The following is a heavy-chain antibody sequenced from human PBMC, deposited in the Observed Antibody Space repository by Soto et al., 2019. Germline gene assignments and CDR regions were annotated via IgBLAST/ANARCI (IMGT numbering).Heavy chain of an antibody. CDR3: AKDLNYYDSSGYKYYFDY. CDR1: GFTFSSYG. D-gene: IGHD3-22*01. Sequence: GGSLRLSCAASGFTFSSYGMHWVRQAPGKGLEWVAVISYDGSNKYYADSVKGQFTISRDNSKNTLYLQMNSLRAEDTAVYYCAKDLNYYDSSGYKYYFDYWGQGTLVTVSS. CDR2: ISYDGSNK. V-gene: IGHV3-30*18. J-gene: IGHJ4*02.